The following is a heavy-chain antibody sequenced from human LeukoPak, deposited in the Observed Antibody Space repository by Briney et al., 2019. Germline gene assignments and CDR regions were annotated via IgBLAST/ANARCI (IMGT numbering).Heavy chain of an antibody. CDR2: IYSSGNS. V-gene: IGHV4-39*07. D-gene: IGHD1-26*01. CDR1: GGSISSSSFY. J-gene: IGHJ6*03. CDR3: ARVGEHLGNYYYYFYMDV. Sequence: PSETLSLTCTVSGGSISSSSFYGGWIRQPPGKGLEWIGRIYSSGNSIYSPSLKSRVTLSVDTSKNQFSLKVKSVTAADTAVYYCARVGEHLGNYYYYFYMDVWGKGTSVTVSS.